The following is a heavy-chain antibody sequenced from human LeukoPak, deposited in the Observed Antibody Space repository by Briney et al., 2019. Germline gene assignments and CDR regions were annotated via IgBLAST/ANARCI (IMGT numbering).Heavy chain of an antibody. J-gene: IGHJ4*02. CDR1: GFTLRSYD. V-gene: IGHV3-23*01. CDR2: TSGSGGNT. CDR3: AKDRRRAMGPGSN. Sequence: GGSLRLSCAASGFTLRSYDMSWVRQAPGKGLEWVAATSGSGGNTYYADSVKGRFTISRDNSKNTLYLQMNSLRAEDTAVYYCAKDRRRAMGPGSNWGQGTLVTVSS. D-gene: IGHD5-18*01.